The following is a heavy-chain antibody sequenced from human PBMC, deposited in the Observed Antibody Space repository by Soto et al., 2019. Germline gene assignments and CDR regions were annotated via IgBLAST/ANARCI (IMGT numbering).Heavy chain of an antibody. J-gene: IGHJ5*02. CDR2: MNPGSGDT. Sequence: ASVQVACEACCYRLTNHEVRWVRQATGQGLEWMGWMNPGSGDTGYAQKFQGRVTMTRDISIATAYMELSSLRSDDTAIYYCARMETFGSLNWFDPWGQGTLVTVS. CDR1: CYRLTNHE. CDR3: ARMETFGSLNWFDP. D-gene: IGHD3-16*01. V-gene: IGHV1-8*01.